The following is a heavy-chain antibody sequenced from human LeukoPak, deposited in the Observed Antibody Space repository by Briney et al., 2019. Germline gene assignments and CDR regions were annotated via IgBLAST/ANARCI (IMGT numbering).Heavy chain of an antibody. V-gene: IGHV4-59*01. CDR3: ARDFFGSVGYYYGMDV. J-gene: IGHJ6*02. D-gene: IGHD3-3*01. CDR2: TFYSGNA. Sequence: SQTLSLTCTVSGGSISYSYWHWMRQPPGKGLEWIGHTFYSGNAKYNPSLKSRVTISVDMSKNQFSLNLSSVTAADTAVYYCARDFFGSVGYYYGMDVWGQGTTVTVSS. CDR1: GGSISYSY.